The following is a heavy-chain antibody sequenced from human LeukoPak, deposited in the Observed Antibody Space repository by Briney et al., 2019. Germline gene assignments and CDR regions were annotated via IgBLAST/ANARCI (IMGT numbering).Heavy chain of an antibody. CDR3: ARDRTGIAAARDFDY. V-gene: IGHV3-21*01. Sequence: GGSLRLSCAASGFTFSSYSMNWVRQAPGKGLEWVSSISSSSSYIYYADSVKGRFTISRDNAKNSLYLQMNSLRAEDTAVYYCARDRTGIAAARDFDYWGQGTLVTVSS. J-gene: IGHJ4*02. CDR1: GFTFSSYS. CDR2: ISSSSSYI. D-gene: IGHD6-13*01.